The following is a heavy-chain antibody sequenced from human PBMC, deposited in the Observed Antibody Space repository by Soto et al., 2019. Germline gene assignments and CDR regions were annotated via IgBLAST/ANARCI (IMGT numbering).Heavy chain of an antibody. CDR3: AATGYTYGYHFDH. V-gene: IGHV5-10-1*01. Sequence: GASLKISCKGPGYTFTSYWLTWVRQMPGKGLEWMGRIDPSDSSTNYSPSFQGHVTISTDKSISTAHLQWSSLKVSDTAMYYCAATGYTYGYHFDHWGQGTQVTVSS. CDR2: IDPSDSST. D-gene: IGHD5-18*01. J-gene: IGHJ4*02. CDR1: GYTFTSYW.